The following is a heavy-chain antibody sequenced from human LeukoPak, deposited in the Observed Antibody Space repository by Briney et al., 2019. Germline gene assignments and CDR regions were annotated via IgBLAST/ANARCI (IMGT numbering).Heavy chain of an antibody. CDR1: GFTFSSYA. J-gene: IGHJ6*02. CDR2: LSYDGSNK. V-gene: IGHV3-30-3*01. CDR3: ARAGSGNVPSGSYFLHYYGMDV. Sequence: GRSLRLSCAASGFTFSSYAIHWVRQAPGKGLEWVALLSYDGSNKHYADSVKGRFTISRDNSKNTLYLQMNSLRAEDTAVYYCARAGSGNVPSGSYFLHYYGMDVWGQGTTVTVSS. D-gene: IGHD3-10*01.